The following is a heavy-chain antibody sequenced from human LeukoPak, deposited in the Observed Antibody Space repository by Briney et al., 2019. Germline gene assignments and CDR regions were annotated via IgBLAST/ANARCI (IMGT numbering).Heavy chain of an antibody. CDR1: GFTFGDYA. CDR3: TRDLDIVVVVAATRPFDY. J-gene: IGHJ4*02. D-gene: IGHD2-15*01. V-gene: IGHV3-49*03. CDR2: IRSKAYGGTT. Sequence: GGSLRLSCTASGFTFGDYAMSWFRQAPGKGLEWVGFIRSKAYGGTTEYAASVKGRFTISRDDSKSIAYLQMNSLKTEDTAVYYCTRDLDIVVVVAATRPFDYWGQGTLVTVSS.